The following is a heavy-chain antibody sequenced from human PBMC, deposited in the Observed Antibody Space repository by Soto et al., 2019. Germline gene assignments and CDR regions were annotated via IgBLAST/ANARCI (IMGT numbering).Heavy chain of an antibody. Sequence: GGSLRLSCAASGFTFNSYAMSWVRQAPGKGLEWVSGISGSGGSTYYADSVKGRFTISRDNSKNTLYLQMNSLGAEDTAVYYCGKERGVLRFVGWFDPWGQGTLVTVSS. CDR2: ISGSGGST. J-gene: IGHJ5*02. D-gene: IGHD3-3*01. CDR1: GFTFNSYA. V-gene: IGHV3-23*01. CDR3: GKERGVLRFVGWFDP.